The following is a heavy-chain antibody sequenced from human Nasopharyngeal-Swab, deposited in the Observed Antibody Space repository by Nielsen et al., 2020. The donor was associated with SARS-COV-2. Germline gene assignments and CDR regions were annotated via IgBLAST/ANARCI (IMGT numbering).Heavy chain of an antibody. V-gene: IGHV3-30*18. CDR2: ISYDGSNK. CDR3: AKVGRSGGIAAAGTSRPYYYYTDV. D-gene: IGHD6-13*01. Sequence: GGSLRLSCAASGFTFSSYGMHWVRQAPGKGLEWVAVISYDGSNKYYADSVKGRFTISRDNSKNTLYLQMNSLRAEDTAVYYCAKVGRSGGIAAAGTSRPYYYYTDVWGKGTTVTVSS. J-gene: IGHJ6*03. CDR1: GFTFSSYG.